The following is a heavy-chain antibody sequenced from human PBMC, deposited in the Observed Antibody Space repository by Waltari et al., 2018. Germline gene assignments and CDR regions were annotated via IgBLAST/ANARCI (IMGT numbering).Heavy chain of an antibody. CDR1: GYTFTGYY. CDR2: INPKSGGT. CDR3: ARVSSGDY. Sequence: QVQLVQSGAEVKKPGASVKVSCKASGYTFTGYYMHWVRQAPGQGLEWMGWINPKSGGTNYAQKFQGRVTMTRDTSISTAYMELSRLRSDDTAVYYCARVSSGDYWGQGTLVTVSS. J-gene: IGHJ4*02. D-gene: IGHD6-19*01. V-gene: IGHV1-2*02.